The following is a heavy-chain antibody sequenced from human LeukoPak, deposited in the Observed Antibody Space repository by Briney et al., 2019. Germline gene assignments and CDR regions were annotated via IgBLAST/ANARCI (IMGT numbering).Heavy chain of an antibody. Sequence: SETLSLTCTVSGGSISSYYWSWIRQPAGKGLEWIGRIYTSGSTNYNPSLKSRVTMSVDTSKNQFSLKPSSGTAADTAVYYCARGMITFGGVVLCWFDPWGQGTLVTVSS. CDR2: IYTSGST. J-gene: IGHJ5*02. CDR3: ARGMITFGGVVLCWFDP. V-gene: IGHV4-4*07. D-gene: IGHD3-16*01. CDR1: GGSISSYY.